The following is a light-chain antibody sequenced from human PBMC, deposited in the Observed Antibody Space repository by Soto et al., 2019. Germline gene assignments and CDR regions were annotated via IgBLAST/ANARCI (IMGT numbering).Light chain of an antibody. J-gene: IGKJ1*01. CDR3: QQYNSYWGT. Sequence: IQMTQSPSTLSASVGDRVTITCRASQSISSWLAWYQQKPGKAPKLLIYAASSLESGVPSRFSGSGSGTEFTLTISSLQPDDFATYYCQQYNSYWGTFGQGTKVDIK. CDR2: AAS. V-gene: IGKV1-5*01. CDR1: QSISSW.